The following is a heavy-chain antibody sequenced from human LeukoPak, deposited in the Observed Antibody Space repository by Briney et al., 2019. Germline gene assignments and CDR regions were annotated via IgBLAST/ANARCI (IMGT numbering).Heavy chain of an antibody. CDR1: AYSFTNYR. D-gene: IGHD2-2*01. J-gene: IGHJ4*02. Sequence: GESLKISCKGSAYSFTNYRIAWVRQMPGRGLEWMGIIYPGDSDTRYSPSFQGQVTISGDRSISTAYLQWSSLKASDTAMYYCARGRYCTSTSCSHFDYWGQGTLVTVSS. V-gene: IGHV5-51*01. CDR3: ARGRYCTSTSCSHFDY. CDR2: IYPGDSDT.